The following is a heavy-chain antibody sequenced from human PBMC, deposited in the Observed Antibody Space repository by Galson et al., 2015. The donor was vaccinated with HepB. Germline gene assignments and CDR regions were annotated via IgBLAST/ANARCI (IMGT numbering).Heavy chain of an antibody. CDR1: GGTFSSYA. CDR2: IIPIFGTA. J-gene: IGHJ6*03. D-gene: IGHD2-2*01. V-gene: IGHV1-69*13. CDR3: ARVVPGGYCSSTSCYVGYMDV. Sequence: SVKVSCKASGGTFSSYAISWVRQAPGQGLEWMGGIIPIFGTANYAQKFQGRVTITADESTGTAYVELSSLRSEDTAVYYCARVVPGGYCSSTSCYVGYMDVWGKGTTVTVSS.